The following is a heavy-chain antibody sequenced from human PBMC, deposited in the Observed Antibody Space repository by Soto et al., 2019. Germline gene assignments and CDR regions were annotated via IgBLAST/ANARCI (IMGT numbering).Heavy chain of an antibody. CDR2: IIPILGIA. D-gene: IGHD5-12*01. CDR1: GGTFSSYT. Sequence: QVQLVQSGAEVKKPGSSVKVSCTASGGTFSSYTISWVRHAPGQGLEWMGRIIPILGIANYAQKFQGRVTITADKSTSTAYMELSSLRSEDTAVYYCARGYSGYDRHYYYGMDVWGQGTTVTVSS. CDR3: ARGYSGYDRHYYYGMDV. V-gene: IGHV1-69*02. J-gene: IGHJ6*02.